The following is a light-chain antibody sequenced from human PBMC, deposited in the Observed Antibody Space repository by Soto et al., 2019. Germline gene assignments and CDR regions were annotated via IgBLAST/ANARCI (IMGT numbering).Light chain of an antibody. Sequence: QSALTQPPSASGSPGQSVTVSCTGTSSDVGGYNFVSWYQQHPGEAPKLMIYEVXKRPSGVPDRFSGSKSGNTASLTVSGLQAEDEADYYCSSYAGSNNLNWLFGGGTKLTVL. CDR3: SSYAGSNNLNWL. CDR1: SSDVGGYNF. V-gene: IGLV2-8*01. CDR2: EVX. J-gene: IGLJ3*02.